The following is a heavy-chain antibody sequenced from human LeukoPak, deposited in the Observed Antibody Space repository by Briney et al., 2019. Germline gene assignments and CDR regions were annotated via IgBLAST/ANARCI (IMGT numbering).Heavy chain of an antibody. D-gene: IGHD2-15*01. CDR1: GFTFSSYG. CDR2: IRYDGSNK. CDR3: ATGGYCSGGSCYLFDY. V-gene: IGHV3-30*02. Sequence: PGGSLRLSCAASGFTFSSYGMHWVRQAPGKGLEWVAFIRYDGSNKYYADSVKGRFTISRDNSKNTLYLQMNSLRAEDTAVYYCATGGYCSGGSCYLFDYWGQGTLVTVSS. J-gene: IGHJ4*02.